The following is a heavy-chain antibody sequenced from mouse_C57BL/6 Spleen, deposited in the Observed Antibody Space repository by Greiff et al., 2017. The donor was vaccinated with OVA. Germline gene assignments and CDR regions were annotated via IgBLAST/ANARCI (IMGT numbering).Heavy chain of an antibody. CDR3: ARDSSGLYYFDY. D-gene: IGHD3-2*02. CDR2: INPSTGGT. V-gene: IGHV1-43*01. J-gene: IGHJ2*01. CDR1: GYSFTGYY. Sequence: VQLQQSGPELVKPGASVKISCKASGYSFTGYYMHWVKQSSEKSLEWIGEINPSTGGTSYNQKFKGKATLTVDKSSSTAYMQLKSLTSEDSAVYYCARDSSGLYYFDYWGQGTTLTVSS.